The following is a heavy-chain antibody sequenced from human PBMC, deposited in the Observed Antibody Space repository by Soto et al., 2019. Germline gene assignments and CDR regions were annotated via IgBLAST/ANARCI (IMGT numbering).Heavy chain of an antibody. CDR1: GFTFSSYS. CDR2: ISSSSSYI. CDR3: ARDVLGHTAMVTDY. D-gene: IGHD5-18*01. Sequence: GGSLRLSCAASGFTFSSYSMNWVRQAPGKGLEWVSSISSSSSYIYYADSVKGRFTISRDNAKNSLYLQMNSLRAEDTAVYYCARDVLGHTAMVTDYWGQGTLVTVSS. V-gene: IGHV3-21*01. J-gene: IGHJ4*02.